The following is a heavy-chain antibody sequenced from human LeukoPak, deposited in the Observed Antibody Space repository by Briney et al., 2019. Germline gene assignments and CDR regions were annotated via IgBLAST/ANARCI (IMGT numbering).Heavy chain of an antibody. D-gene: IGHD6-13*01. J-gene: IGHJ4*02. CDR3: ATRGYSSSWYVY. CDR2: FDPEDGET. V-gene: IGHV1-24*01. CDR1: GYTLTELS. Sequence: ALVKVSCKVSGYTLTELSMHWVRQAPGKGLEWMGGFDPEDGETIYAQKFQGRVTMTEETSTDTAYMELSSLRSEDTAVYYCATRGYSSSWYVYWGQGTLVTVSS.